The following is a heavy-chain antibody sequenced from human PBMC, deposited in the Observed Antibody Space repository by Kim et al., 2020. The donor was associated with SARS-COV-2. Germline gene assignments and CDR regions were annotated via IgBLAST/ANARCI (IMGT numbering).Heavy chain of an antibody. D-gene: IGHD1-26*01. CDR3: AKGGGGYANGMDV. CDR2: ISWDGGST. Sequence: GGSLRLSCAASGFTFDDYAMHWVRQAPGKGLEWVSLISWDGGSTYYADSVKGRFTISRDNSKNSLYLQMNSLRAEDTALYYCAKGGGGYANGMDVRGQGTTVTVS. V-gene: IGHV3-43D*03. CDR1: GFTFDDYA. J-gene: IGHJ6*02.